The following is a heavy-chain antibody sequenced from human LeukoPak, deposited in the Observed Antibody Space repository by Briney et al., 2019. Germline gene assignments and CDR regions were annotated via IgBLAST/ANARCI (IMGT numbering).Heavy chain of an antibody. V-gene: IGHV4-31*03. CDR1: GGSISSGGYY. J-gene: IGHJ5*02. CDR3: ARDQPRYGDIPFDP. Sequence: SQTLSLTCTVPGGSISSGGYYWSSIRQHPGKGLEWIGYIYYSGSTYYNPSLKSRVTISVDTSKNQFSLKLSSVTAADTAVYYCARDQPRYGDIPFDPWGQGTLVTVSS. D-gene: IGHD4-17*01. CDR2: IYYSGST.